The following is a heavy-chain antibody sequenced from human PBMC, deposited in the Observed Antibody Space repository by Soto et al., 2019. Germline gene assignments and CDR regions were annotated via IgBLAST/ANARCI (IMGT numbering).Heavy chain of an antibody. Sequence: SVKVSCKASGGTFSSYAISWGRQAPGQGLEWMGGIIPIFGTANYAQKFQGRVTITADESTSTAYMELSSLRSEDTAVYYCARDHRRDTAMDYWGQGTLVTVSS. D-gene: IGHD5-18*01. J-gene: IGHJ4*02. V-gene: IGHV1-69*13. CDR3: ARDHRRDTAMDY. CDR2: IIPIFGTA. CDR1: GGTFSSYA.